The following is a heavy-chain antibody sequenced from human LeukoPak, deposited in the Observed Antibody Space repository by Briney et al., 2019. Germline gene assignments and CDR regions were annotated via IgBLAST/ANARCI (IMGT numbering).Heavy chain of an antibody. J-gene: IGHJ4*02. D-gene: IGHD3-22*01. CDR1: GGSISSGDYY. Sequence: SETLSLTCTVSGGSISSGDYYWSWIRQPPGKGLEWIGYIYYSGSTYYNPSLKSRVTISVDTSKNQFSLKLSSVTAADTAVYYCARAHALYDSSGYPDYWGRGTLVTVSS. CDR3: ARAHALYDSSGYPDY. CDR2: IYYSGST. V-gene: IGHV4-30-4*01.